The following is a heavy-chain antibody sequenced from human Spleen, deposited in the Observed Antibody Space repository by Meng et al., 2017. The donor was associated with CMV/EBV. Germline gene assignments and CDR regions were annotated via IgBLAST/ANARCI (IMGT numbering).Heavy chain of an antibody. CDR1: GFNLSDYY. J-gene: IGHJ4*02. CDR2: ISSSGNTI. D-gene: IGHD4-17*01. CDR3: VREDYGDYFFDT. V-gene: IGHV3-11*01. Sequence: AASGFNLSDYYVSWIRQAPGKGLEWISYISSSGNTIHYADSVKGRFIISRDTPKNSVYLQMNSLRAEDTAVYYCVREDYGDYFFDTWGQGTLVTVSS.